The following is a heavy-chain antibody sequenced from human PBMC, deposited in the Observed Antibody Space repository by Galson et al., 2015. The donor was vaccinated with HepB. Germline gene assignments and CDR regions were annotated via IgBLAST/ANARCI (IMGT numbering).Heavy chain of an antibody. J-gene: IGHJ4*02. D-gene: IGHD3-16*01. CDR3: AKDYADKLMTSEPAALFGY. CDR1: GFTFTNYA. V-gene: IGHV3-23*05. CDR2: IIAIGTST. Sequence: SLRLSCAPSGFTFTNYAMSWVRQAPGKGLEWVSGIIAIGTSTHYADSVKGIFTISRDNSKNTIYLQMNSLRAEDSAVYYCAKDYADKLMTSEPAALFGYWGQGALVTVSS.